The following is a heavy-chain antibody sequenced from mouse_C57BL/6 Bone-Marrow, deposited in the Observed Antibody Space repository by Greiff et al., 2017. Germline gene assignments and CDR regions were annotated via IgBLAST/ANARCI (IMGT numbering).Heavy chain of an antibody. CDR2: ISSGGSYT. J-gene: IGHJ2*01. CDR3: ARLGFPYDY. CDR1: GFTFSSYG. D-gene: IGHD4-1*01. V-gene: IGHV5-6*02. Sequence: DVMLVESGGDLVKPGGSLKLSCAASGFTFSSYGMSWVRQTPDKRLEWVATISSGGSYTYYPDSVKGRFTISRDNAKNTLYLQMSSLKSEDTAMYYCARLGFPYDYWGQGTTLTVSS.